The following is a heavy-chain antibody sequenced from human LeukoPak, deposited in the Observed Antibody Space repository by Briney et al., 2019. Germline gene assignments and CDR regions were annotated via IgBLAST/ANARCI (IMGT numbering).Heavy chain of an antibody. CDR2: INHSGST. D-gene: IGHD3-9*01. CDR3: AGYDLLTGFWN. Sequence: SETLSLTCAVYGGSFSGYSWSWIGQPPGKGLEWIGEINHSGSTYYNPSLKSRVTISVDTSKNQFSLKLSSVTAADTAVYYCAGYDLLTGFWNWGQGTLVTVSS. V-gene: IGHV4-34*01. J-gene: IGHJ4*02. CDR1: GGSFSGYS.